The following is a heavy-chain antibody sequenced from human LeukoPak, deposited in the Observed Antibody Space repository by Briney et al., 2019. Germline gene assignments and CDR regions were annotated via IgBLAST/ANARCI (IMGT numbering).Heavy chain of an antibody. CDR2: IFVGSDNT. CDR1: GSTFTSSA. V-gene: IGHV1-58*02. CDR3: VGDPYYDGSGPARSFAP. J-gene: IGHJ5*02. D-gene: IGHD3-22*01. Sequence: SVKVSCKASGSTFTSSAMRWVRHARGQRLEWVGWIFVGSDNTNYAQKCQERVTITRDMSTSTAYMELSSLRSEDTAVYYCVGDPYYDGSGPARSFAPWGQRTLVTVPS.